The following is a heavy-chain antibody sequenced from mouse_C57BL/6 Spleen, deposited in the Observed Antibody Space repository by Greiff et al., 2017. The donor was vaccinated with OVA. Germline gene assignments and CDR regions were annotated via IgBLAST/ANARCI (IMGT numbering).Heavy chain of an antibody. J-gene: IGHJ2*01. CDR3: ARTGPYFDY. Sequence: EVMLVESGGGLVKPGGSLKLSCAASGFTFSSYAMSWVRQTPEKRLEWVATISDGGSYTYYPDNVKGRFTISRDNAKNNLYLQMSHLKSEDTAMYYCARTGPYFDYWGQGTTLTVSS. D-gene: IGHD4-1*01. CDR2: ISDGGSYT. CDR1: GFTFSSYA. V-gene: IGHV5-4*03.